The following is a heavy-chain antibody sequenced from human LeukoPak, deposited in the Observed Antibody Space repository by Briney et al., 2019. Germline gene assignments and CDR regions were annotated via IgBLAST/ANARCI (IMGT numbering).Heavy chain of an antibody. Sequence: GGSLRLSCAASGFTFSSYAMHWVRQAPGKGVEWVALISYDGSNKYYADSVKGRFTISRDNSKNTLYLQMNSLRPEDTAVYYCARANSSSWYSPYYFDYWGQGTLVTVSS. J-gene: IGHJ4*02. D-gene: IGHD6-13*01. CDR3: ARANSSSWYSPYYFDY. CDR2: ISYDGSNK. CDR1: GFTFSSYA. V-gene: IGHV3-30-3*01.